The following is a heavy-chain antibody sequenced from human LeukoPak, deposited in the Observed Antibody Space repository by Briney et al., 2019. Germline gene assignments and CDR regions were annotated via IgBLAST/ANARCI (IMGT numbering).Heavy chain of an antibody. CDR3: ARGRSNYSGMDV. D-gene: IGHD1-26*01. J-gene: IGHJ6*02. CDR1: DASINSYY. Sequence: SETLSLTGSVSDASINSYYWNWIRRPPGKGLEWIGYIYYNGNTNYSPSLKSRVTISVDTSKNLFSLKVSSVTAADTAVYYCARGRSNYSGMDVWGQGTTVTVSS. CDR2: IYYNGNT. V-gene: IGHV4-59*01.